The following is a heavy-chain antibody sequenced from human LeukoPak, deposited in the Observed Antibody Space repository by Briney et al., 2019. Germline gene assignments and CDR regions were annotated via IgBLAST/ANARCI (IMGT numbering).Heavy chain of an antibody. Sequence: ASVRVSCKVSGYTLTELSMHWVRQAPGKGVEGRGGFYPEDGETIYAQKFQGRVTMTEDTSTDTAYMELSSLRSEDTAVYYCATVLGGWFEGAFDIWGQGTMVTVSS. CDR3: ATVLGGWFEGAFDI. D-gene: IGHD3-16*01. J-gene: IGHJ3*02. CDR2: FYPEDGET. V-gene: IGHV1-24*01. CDR1: GYTLTELS.